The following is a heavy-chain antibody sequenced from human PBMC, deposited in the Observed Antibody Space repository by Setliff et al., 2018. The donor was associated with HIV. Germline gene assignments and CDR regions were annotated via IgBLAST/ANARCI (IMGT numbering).Heavy chain of an antibody. CDR1: GFTFSTYP. CDR2: IKSNTDGGTT. D-gene: IGHD5-18*01. Sequence: PGGSLRLSCAASGFTFSTYPMSWVRQAPGKGLEWVGRIKSNTDGGTTDYAAPVKGRFTISRDDSKNTLYLQMNSLRAEDTAVYYCAKDMTRETIQLWSSYYYYGMDVWGQGTTVTVSS. V-gene: IGHV3-15*01. CDR3: AKDMTRETIQLWSSYYYYGMDV. J-gene: IGHJ6*02.